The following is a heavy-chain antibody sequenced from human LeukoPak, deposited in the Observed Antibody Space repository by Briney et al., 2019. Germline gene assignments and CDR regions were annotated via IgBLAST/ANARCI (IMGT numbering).Heavy chain of an antibody. CDR3: TTDPPVTGTTDFDY. V-gene: IGHV3-15*01. CDR1: GFTVSSNY. D-gene: IGHD1-20*01. J-gene: IGHJ4*02. Sequence: SGGSLRLSCAVSGFTVSSNYMSWVRQAPGKGLEWVGRIKSKTDGGTTDYAAPVKGRFTISRDDSKNTLYLQMNSLKTEDTAVYYCTTDPPVTGTTDFDYWGQGTLVTVSS. CDR2: IKSKTDGGTT.